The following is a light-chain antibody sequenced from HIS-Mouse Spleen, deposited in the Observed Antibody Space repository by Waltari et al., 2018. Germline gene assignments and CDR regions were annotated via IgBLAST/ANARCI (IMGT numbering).Light chain of an antibody. V-gene: IGLV2-23*03. J-gene: IGLJ2*01. CDR2: EGS. Sequence: QSALTQPASVSGSPGQSITISCTGTSSAVGIYNLFSWYQQHPGKAPKLMIYEGSKRPSGVSNRFSGSKSGNTASLTISGLQAEDEADYYCCSYAGSSTFEVFGGGTKLTVL. CDR1: SSAVGIYNL. CDR3: CSYAGSSTFEV.